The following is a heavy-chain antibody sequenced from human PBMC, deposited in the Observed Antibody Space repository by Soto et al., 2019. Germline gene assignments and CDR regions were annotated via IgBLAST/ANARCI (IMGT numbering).Heavy chain of an antibody. V-gene: IGHV3-9*01. CDR2: ISWNSGSI. CDR3: AKDGQFRTDGFDV. CDR1: GFTFDDYA. Sequence: GGSLRLSCAASGFTFDDYAMHWVRQAPGKGLEWVSGISWNSGSIGYADSVKGRFTISRDNSKNTVSLQMGSLTGEDTAVYYCAKDGQFRTDGFDVWGQGTMVTVSS. D-gene: IGHD1-1*01. J-gene: IGHJ3*01.